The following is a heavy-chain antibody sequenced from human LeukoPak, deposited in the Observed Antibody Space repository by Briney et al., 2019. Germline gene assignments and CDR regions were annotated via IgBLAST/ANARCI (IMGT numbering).Heavy chain of an antibody. CDR3: AKSSVAEGRIIPSGYFDK. D-gene: IGHD2-15*01. V-gene: IGHV3-23*01. J-gene: IGHJ4*02. CDR1: GFTFTNHA. CDR2: TSGGVFSGSATGT. Sequence: PGGSLRLSCAASGFTFTNHAMNWVRQAPGKGLEWVSITSGGVFSGSATGTYYADSVKGRFTISRDNSKNTLYLQMNSLRAEDTAVYYCAKSSVAEGRIIPSGYFDKWGQGTLVTVSS.